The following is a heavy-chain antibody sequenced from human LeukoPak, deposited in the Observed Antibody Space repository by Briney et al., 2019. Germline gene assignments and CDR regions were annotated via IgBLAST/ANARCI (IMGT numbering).Heavy chain of an antibody. D-gene: IGHD1-1*01. CDR2: VSYDGSNK. CDR1: GFTFSNYA. J-gene: IGHJ4*02. Sequence: PGRSLRLSCAASGFTFSNYAMHWVRQAPGKGLEWVAVVSYDGSNKYYADSVKGRFTISRDNSKNTLYLQMNSLRAEDTAVYYCAKTTAQGGDFDYWGQGTLVTVSS. CDR3: AKTTAQGGDFDY. V-gene: IGHV3-30-3*02.